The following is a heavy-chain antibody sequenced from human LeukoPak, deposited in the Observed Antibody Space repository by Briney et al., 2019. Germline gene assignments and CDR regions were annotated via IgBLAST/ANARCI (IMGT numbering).Heavy chain of an antibody. V-gene: IGHV4-59*01. CDR1: GGSISIYY. CDR3: ARDRRPNSGSFSGSFDY. CDR2: IYYSGST. D-gene: IGHD1-26*01. J-gene: IGHJ4*02. Sequence: PSETLSLTCTVSGGSISIYYWSWIRQPPGKGLEWIGYIYYSGSTNYNPSLKSRVTISVDTSKNQFSLKLSSVTAADTAVYYCARDRRPNSGSFSGSFDYWGQGTLVTVSS.